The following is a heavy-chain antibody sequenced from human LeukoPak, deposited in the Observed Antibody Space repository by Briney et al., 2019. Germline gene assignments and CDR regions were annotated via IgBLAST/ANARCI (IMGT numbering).Heavy chain of an antibody. D-gene: IGHD6-19*01. Sequence: PSETLSLTCTVSGGSISSYYWSWIRQPPGKGLEWIGYIYYSGSTNYNPSLKSRATISVDTSKNQFSLKLSSVTAADTAVYYCARGNSGWYYFDYWGQGTLVTVSS. V-gene: IGHV4-59*01. CDR2: IYYSGST. J-gene: IGHJ4*02. CDR3: ARGNSGWYYFDY. CDR1: GGSISSYY.